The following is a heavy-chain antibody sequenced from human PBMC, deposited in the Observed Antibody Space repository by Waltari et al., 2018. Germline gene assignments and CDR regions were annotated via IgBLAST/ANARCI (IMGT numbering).Heavy chain of an antibody. D-gene: IGHD4-17*01. CDR2: IYHSGST. CDR1: GYSISSGYY. CDR3: ARTYGDYGADY. J-gene: IGHJ4*02. V-gene: IGHV4-38-2*02. Sequence: QVQLQESGPGLVKPSETLSLTCTVSGYSISSGYYWGWIRQPPGKGLEWIGSIYHSGSTYYNPSLKSRVTISVDTSKNQFSLKLSSVTAADTAVYYCARTYGDYGADYWGQGTLVTVSS.